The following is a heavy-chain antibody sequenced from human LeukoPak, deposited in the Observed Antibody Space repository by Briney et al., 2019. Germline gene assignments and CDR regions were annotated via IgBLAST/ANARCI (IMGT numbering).Heavy chain of an antibody. Sequence: ASVKVSCKASGGTFSSYAISWVRQAPGQGLEWMGGIIPIFGTANYAQKFQGRVTITADESTSIAYMELSSLRSEDTAVYYCARVLMATVTPGNYWGQGTLVTVSS. V-gene: IGHV1-69*13. J-gene: IGHJ4*02. CDR2: IIPIFGTA. D-gene: IGHD4-17*01. CDR3: ARVLMATVTPGNY. CDR1: GGTFSSYA.